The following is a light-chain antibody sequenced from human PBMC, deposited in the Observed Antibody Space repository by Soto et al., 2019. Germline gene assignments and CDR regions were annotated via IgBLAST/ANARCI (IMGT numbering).Light chain of an antibody. J-gene: IGKJ2*01. V-gene: IGKV3-20*01. CDR3: QQYGRSPPYT. Sequence: EVVLTQSPGTLSLSPGERASLSCRASQSVSNNYSAWYQQKPGQSPKLLIFGSSERATGIPDRFSGSGSGTDFTLTISRLEPEYFAVYYCQQYGRSPPYTFGKGTKLQIK. CDR1: QSVSNNY. CDR2: GSS.